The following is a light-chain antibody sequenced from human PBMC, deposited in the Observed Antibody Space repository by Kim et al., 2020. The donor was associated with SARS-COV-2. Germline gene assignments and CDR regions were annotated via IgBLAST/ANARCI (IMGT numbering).Light chain of an antibody. CDR1: ELPKQY. CDR3: QSADSSGTYWV. CDR2: KDS. V-gene: IGLV3-25*03. J-gene: IGLJ3*02. Sequence: STGQRARITCSGDELPKQYAYWYQQKPGQAPVLVIYKDSERPSGIPERFSGSSSGTTVTLTISGVQAEDEADYYCQSADSSGTYWVFGGGTQLTVL.